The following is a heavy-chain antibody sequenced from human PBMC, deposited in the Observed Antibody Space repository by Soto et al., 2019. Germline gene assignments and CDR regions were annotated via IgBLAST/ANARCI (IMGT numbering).Heavy chain of an antibody. J-gene: IGHJ3*02. D-gene: IGHD6-13*01. Sequence: PGGSLRLSCAASGSTFSSYALHWVRQAPGKGLEWVAVISYDGSNEYYADSVKGRFTISRDNSKNTVYLQMNSLRAEDTAVYYCARPYSSSWTEAFDIWGQGTMVTVSS. CDR1: GSTFSSYA. CDR2: ISYDGSNE. CDR3: ARPYSSSWTEAFDI. V-gene: IGHV3-30-3*01.